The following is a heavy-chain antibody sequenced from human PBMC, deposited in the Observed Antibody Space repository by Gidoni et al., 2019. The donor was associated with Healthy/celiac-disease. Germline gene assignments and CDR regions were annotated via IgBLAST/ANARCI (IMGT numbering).Heavy chain of an antibody. J-gene: IGHJ5*02. CDR2: ISGSGGST. D-gene: IGHD5-18*01. V-gene: IGHV3-23*01. CDR3: AKVHIAGNSYVLNWFDP. Sequence: EVQLLESGGGLVQPGGSLRLSWAAAGFNFSRYAMSWVRQAPGKGLEWVSAISGSGGSTYYADSVKGRFTISRDNSKNTLYLQMNSLRAEDTAVYYCAKVHIAGNSYVLNWFDPWGQGTLVTVSS. CDR1: GFNFSRYA.